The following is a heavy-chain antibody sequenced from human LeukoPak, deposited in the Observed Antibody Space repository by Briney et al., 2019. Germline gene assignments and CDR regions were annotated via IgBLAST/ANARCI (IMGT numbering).Heavy chain of an antibody. Sequence: PSETLSLTCTVSGGSISSSSYYWGWIRQPPGKGLEWIGSIYYSGSTYSNPSLKSRVTISVDTSKNQFSLKLSSVTAADTAVYYCARPPGIAGTTDAFDIWGQGTMVTVSS. CDR3: ARPPGIAGTTDAFDI. CDR1: GGSISSSSYY. CDR2: IYYSGST. J-gene: IGHJ3*02. V-gene: IGHV4-39*01. D-gene: IGHD6-13*01.